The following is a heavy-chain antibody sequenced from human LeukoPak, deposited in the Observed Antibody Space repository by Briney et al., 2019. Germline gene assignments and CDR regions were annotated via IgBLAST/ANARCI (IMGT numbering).Heavy chain of an antibody. CDR2: ISDSGST. J-gene: IGHJ5*02. CDR3: ARVFRGAVTSNWFDH. Sequence: PSETLSLTCNVSGASMNGHYWTWIRLSPGKGLEWIGYISDSGSTSYNPSLKSRVIMALEASKTEFSLRLNSVTVADTAVYYCARVFRGAVTSNWFDHWGRGTLVTVSS. V-gene: IGHV4-59*11. CDR1: GASMNGHY. D-gene: IGHD3-3*01.